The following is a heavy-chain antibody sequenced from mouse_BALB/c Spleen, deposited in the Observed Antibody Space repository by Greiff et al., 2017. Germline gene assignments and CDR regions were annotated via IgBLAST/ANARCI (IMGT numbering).Heavy chain of an antibody. V-gene: IGHV1-77*01. CDR2: IYPGSGST. CDR1: GYTFTDYV. Sequence: VQLQESGPELVKPGASVKMSCKASGYTFTDYVISWVKQRTGQGLEWIGEIYPGSGSTYYNEKFKGKATLTADKSSNTAYMQLSSLTSEDSAVYFCARKDYGNLDYWGQGTTLTVSS. J-gene: IGHJ2*01. CDR3: ARKDYGNLDY. D-gene: IGHD2-1*01.